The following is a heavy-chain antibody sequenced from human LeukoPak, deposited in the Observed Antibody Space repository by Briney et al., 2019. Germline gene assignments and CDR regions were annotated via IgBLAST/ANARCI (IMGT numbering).Heavy chain of an antibody. CDR2: ISSSGSTI. J-gene: IGHJ4*02. CDR3: ARSEGSGWFGNYFDY. V-gene: IGHV3-48*03. CDR1: GFTFSSYE. Sequence: PGGSLRLSCAASGFTFSSYEMNWVRQAPGKGLEWVSYISSSGSTIYYADSVKGRFTISRDNAKNSLYLQMNSLRAEDTAVYYCARSEGSGWFGNYFDYWGQGTLVTVSS. D-gene: IGHD6-19*01.